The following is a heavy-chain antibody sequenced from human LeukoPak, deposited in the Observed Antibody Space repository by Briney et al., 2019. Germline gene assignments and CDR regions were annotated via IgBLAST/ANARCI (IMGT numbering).Heavy chain of an antibody. D-gene: IGHD3-10*01. Sequence: GASVKVSCKASGYTFTSYGISWVRQAPGQGLEWMGWISAYNGNTNYAQKLQGRVTMTTDTSTSTAYMELRSLRSDDTAVYYCARDPYYYGSGSYFGWFDPWGQGTLVTVSS. CDR2: ISAYNGNT. J-gene: IGHJ5*02. V-gene: IGHV1-18*01. CDR3: ARDPYYYGSGSYFGWFDP. CDR1: GYTFTSYG.